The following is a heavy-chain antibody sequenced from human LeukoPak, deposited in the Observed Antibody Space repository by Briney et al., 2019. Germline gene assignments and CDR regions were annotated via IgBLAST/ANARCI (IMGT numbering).Heavy chain of an antibody. D-gene: IGHD3-22*01. Sequence: GGSLRLSCVASGFTFRSYAMNWVRQAPGKGLEWVSTLSGGGGGTCYADSVKGRFTISRDNSKSTLYLQMKSLRAEDTAVYFCAKSDAYDTTYYFDFWGQGTLVTVSS. J-gene: IGHJ4*02. CDR3: AKSDAYDTTYYFDF. CDR2: LSGGGGGT. V-gene: IGHV3-23*01. CDR1: GFTFRSYA.